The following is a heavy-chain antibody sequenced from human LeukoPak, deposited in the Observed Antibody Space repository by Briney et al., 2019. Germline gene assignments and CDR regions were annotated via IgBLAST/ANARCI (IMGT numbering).Heavy chain of an antibody. CDR2: IIPILGIA. CDR1: GGTFSSYA. D-gene: IGHD2-21*02. J-gene: IGHJ3*02. V-gene: IGHV1-69*04. CDR3: ARPLAYCGGDCGGAFDI. Sequence: SVKVSCKASGGTFSSYAISWVRQAPGQGLEWMGRIIPILGIANYAQKLQGRVTITADKSTSTAYMELSSLRSEDTAVYYCARPLAYCGGDCGGAFDIWGQGTMVTVSS.